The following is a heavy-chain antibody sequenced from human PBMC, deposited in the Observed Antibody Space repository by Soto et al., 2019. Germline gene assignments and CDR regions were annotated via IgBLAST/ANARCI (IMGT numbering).Heavy chain of an antibody. CDR3: ARGVVIFLVRGARYNWFDP. V-gene: IGHV4-30-2*01. CDR2: IYHSGST. D-gene: IGHD3-10*01. J-gene: IGHJ5*02. CDR1: GGSISSGGYS. Sequence: SETLSLTCAVSGGSISSGGYSWSWIRQPPGKGLEWIGYIYHSGSTYYNPSLKSRVTISVDRSKNQFSLKLSSVTAADTAVYYCARGVVIFLVRGARYNWFDPWGQGTLVTVSS.